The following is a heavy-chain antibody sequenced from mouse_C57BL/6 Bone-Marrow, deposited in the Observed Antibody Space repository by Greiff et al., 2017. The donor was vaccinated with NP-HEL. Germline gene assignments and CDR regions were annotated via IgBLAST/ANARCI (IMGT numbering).Heavy chain of an antibody. Sequence: QVQLQQSGPELVKPGASVKISCKASGYSFTSYYIHWVKQRPGQGLEWIGWIYPGSGNTKYNEKFKGKATLTADTSSSTAYMQLSSLTSEDAAVYYCASYSSSSGGYWGQGTTLTVSS. D-gene: IGHD1-1*01. CDR3: ASYSSSSGGY. V-gene: IGHV1-66*01. CDR2: IYPGSGNT. CDR1: GYSFTSYY. J-gene: IGHJ2*01.